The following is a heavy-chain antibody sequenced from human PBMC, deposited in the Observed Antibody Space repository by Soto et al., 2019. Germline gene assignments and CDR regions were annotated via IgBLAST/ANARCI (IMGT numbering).Heavy chain of an antibody. V-gene: IGHV3-33*06. CDR2: IWAHGTDQ. D-gene: IGHD1-1*01. Sequence: GGSLRLSCAASGYSITNHGMHWVRQAPGKGLEWVALIWAHGTDQYYADSVKGRFTVSRDTSTNTVYLQMNSLRAEDTARYYCGKDIRSGSIDYWGQGTLVTVSS. CDR1: GYSITNHG. CDR3: GKDIRSGSIDY. J-gene: IGHJ4*02.